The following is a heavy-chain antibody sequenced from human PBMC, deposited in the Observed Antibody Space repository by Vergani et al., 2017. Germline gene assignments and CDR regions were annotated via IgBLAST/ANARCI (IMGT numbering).Heavy chain of an antibody. CDR3: ARIYRHYFDY. J-gene: IGHJ4*02. CDR1: GFTFSSYG. CDR2: IRYDGSNK. Sequence: VQLVESGGGLVKPGGSLRLSCAASGFTFSSYGMHWVRQAPGKGLEWVAFIRYDGSNKYYADSVKGRFTISRDNSKNTLYLQMNSLRAEDTAVYYCARIYRHYFDYWGQGTLVTVSS. D-gene: IGHD5-12*01. V-gene: IGHV3-30*02.